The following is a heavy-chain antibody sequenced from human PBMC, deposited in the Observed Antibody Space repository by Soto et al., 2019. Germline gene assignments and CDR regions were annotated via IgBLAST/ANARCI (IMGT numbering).Heavy chain of an antibody. D-gene: IGHD6-13*01. V-gene: IGHV3-33*03. J-gene: IGHJ4*02. CDR3: ASPRITSSWAPPNY. CDR2: IWFDGSST. Sequence: GGSLRLSCAASGFTFSSYAMHWVRQAPGKGLEWVAVIWFDGSSTSYADSVKGRFTISRDNAKNTLYLQMNSLRAEDTAVYYCASPRITSSWAPPNYWGQGTLVTVSS. CDR1: GFTFSSYA.